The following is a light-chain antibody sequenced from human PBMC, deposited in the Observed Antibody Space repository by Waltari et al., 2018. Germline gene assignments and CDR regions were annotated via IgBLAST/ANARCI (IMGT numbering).Light chain of an antibody. CDR1: SNDAGAYNY. Sequence: QSALTQPASVSGSPGQSITISCTGTSNDAGAYNYVSWYQQHPGKAPKLMIYEVSNRPSGVSSRFSGSKSGNTASLTISGLQAEDEADYYCNSYTSTSTRVVFGGGTKLTVL. CDR2: EVS. V-gene: IGLV2-14*01. CDR3: NSYTSTSTRVV. J-gene: IGLJ3*02.